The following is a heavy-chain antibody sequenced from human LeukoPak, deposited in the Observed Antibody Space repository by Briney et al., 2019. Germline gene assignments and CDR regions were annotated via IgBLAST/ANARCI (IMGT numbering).Heavy chain of an antibody. V-gene: IGHV3-23*01. CDR3: AKPPPDSSSWLFDY. CDR1: GFTFSTHA. J-gene: IGHJ4*02. CDR2: ISGNGGTT. D-gene: IGHD6-13*01. Sequence: PGGSLRLSCAASGFTFSTHAMSWVRQAPGKGLEWVSTISGNGGTTCYADSVKGRFTISRDNSKNTLYLQMNSLRVEDTAVYYCAKPPPDSSSWLFDYWGQGTLVTVSS.